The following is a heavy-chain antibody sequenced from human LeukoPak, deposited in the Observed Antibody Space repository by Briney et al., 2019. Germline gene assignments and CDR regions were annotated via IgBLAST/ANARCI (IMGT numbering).Heavy chain of an antibody. CDR3: ARPGDYVL. CDR2: FNHSGST. D-gene: IGHD4-17*01. CDR1: GGSFSGYY. V-gene: IGHV4-34*01. J-gene: IGHJ4*02. Sequence: SETLSLTCAVYGGSFSGYYWSWIRQPPGKGLEWIGEFNHSGSTNYNPSLKSRVAISVDTSKNQFSMKLSSVSAEYTAWYYRARPGDYVLWGQGTLVTASS.